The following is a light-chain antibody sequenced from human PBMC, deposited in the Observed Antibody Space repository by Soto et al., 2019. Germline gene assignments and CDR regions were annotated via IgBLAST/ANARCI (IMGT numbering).Light chain of an antibody. J-gene: IGKJ4*01. CDR1: QSVSNN. Sequence: EIVMTQSPATLSVSPGERATLSCRASQSVSNNLAWYQQTPGQAPRLLIYGASTRATGIPARFSGSGSGTEFTLTISSLQSEDFAVYYCQQYGDWPLTFGGGTKVDIK. CDR2: GAS. CDR3: QQYGDWPLT. V-gene: IGKV3-15*01.